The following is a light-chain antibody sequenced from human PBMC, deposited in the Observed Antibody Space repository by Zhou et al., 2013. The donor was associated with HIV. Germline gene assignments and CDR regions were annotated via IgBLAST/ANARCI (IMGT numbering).Light chain of an antibody. J-gene: IGKJ1*01. CDR1: QNIRSW. CDR2: KAS. V-gene: IGKV1-5*03. CDR3: QQTNSFPRT. Sequence: DIQMTQSPSTLSASVGDRVTITCRASQNIRSWLAWYQQKPGKAPKLLIYKASSLEGGVPSRFSGSGSGTEFTLTISSLHPEDFATYFCQQTNSFPRTFGHGAKVEIK.